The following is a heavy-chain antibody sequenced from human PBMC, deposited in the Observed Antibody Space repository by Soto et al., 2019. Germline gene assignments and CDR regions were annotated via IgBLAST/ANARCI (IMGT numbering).Heavy chain of an antibody. V-gene: IGHV1-69*13. CDR2: FIAMLGTP. J-gene: IGHJ4*02. CDR1: GGTFGSQG. D-gene: IGHD5-18*01. Sequence: SVKVSCKASGGTFGSQGIAWVRQAPGQGLEWMGGFIAMLGTPTYAKKVQGRATISADESLTSSYLELRSLRSEDTGVYFCARGAMGNFDYWGQGTVVTVSS. CDR3: ARGAMGNFDY.